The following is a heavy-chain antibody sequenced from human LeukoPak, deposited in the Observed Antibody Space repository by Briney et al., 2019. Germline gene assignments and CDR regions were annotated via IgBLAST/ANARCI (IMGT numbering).Heavy chain of an antibody. CDR2: INHNGST. J-gene: IGHJ6*02. Sequence: SETLSLTCGVSGGSFSGYYWNWIRQAPGKGLEWIGEINHNGSTSFNPSLKSRVTISVDTSRSRFSLKLNSATAADTAVYYCARGFLGLNGGVWGQGTTVTVSS. CDR1: GGSFSGYY. V-gene: IGHV4-34*01. D-gene: IGHD1-26*01. CDR3: ARGFLGLNGGV.